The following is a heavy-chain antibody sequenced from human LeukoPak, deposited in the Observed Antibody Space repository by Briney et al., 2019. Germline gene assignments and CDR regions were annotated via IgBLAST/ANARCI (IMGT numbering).Heavy chain of an antibody. J-gene: IGHJ6*03. D-gene: IGHD6-6*01. CDR1: GGSISSYY. Sequence: PSETLSLTCTVSGGSISSYYWSWIQQPPGKGLEWIGYIYTSGSTNYNPSLKSRVTISVDTSKNQFSLKLSSVTAADTAVYYCARGEYSSSPLYYYYYYMDVWGKGTTVTVSS. CDR3: ARGEYSSSPLYYYYYYMDV. V-gene: IGHV4-4*09. CDR2: IYTSGST.